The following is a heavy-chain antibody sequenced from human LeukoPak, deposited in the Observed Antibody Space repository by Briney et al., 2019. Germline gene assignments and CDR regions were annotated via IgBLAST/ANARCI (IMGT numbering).Heavy chain of an antibody. CDR2: FDPEDGET. CDR1: GYTLTELS. D-gene: IGHD1-26*01. J-gene: IGHJ5*02. Sequence: GASVKVSCKVSGYTLTELSMHWVRQAPGKGLEWMGGFDPEDGETIYAQKLQGRVTMTTDTSTSTAYMELRSLRSDDTAVYYCASVSGSYYWFDPWGQGTLVTVSS. V-gene: IGHV1-24*01. CDR3: ASVSGSYYWFDP.